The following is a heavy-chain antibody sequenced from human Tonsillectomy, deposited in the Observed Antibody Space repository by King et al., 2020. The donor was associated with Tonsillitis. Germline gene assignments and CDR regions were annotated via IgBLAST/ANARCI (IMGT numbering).Heavy chain of an antibody. CDR1: GDTLSSDA. CDR2: GNPLFGTT. J-gene: IGHJ3*01. CDR3: ATDLPQFCSSPSCYPSS. V-gene: IGHV1-69*01. D-gene: IGHD2-2*01. Sequence: QLVQSGAEVKKPGSSVKVSCKASGDTLSSDALSWGRQAPGQGLEWGGGGNPLFGTTNYAQKFQGRVTITADEFTSSVYMELSSLTSEDTAVYYCATDLPQFCSSPSCYPSSWGQGTMVTVSS.